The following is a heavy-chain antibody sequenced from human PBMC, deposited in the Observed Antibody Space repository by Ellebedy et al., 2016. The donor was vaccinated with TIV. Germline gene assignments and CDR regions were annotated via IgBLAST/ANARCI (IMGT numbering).Heavy chain of an antibody. J-gene: IGHJ4*02. Sequence: SETLSLXXTVSGGSMITGGYYWSWIRQHPGKGLEWIGYIYNSGSTYYNPSLKSRVIISIDRSTNQFSLKLSSVTVADTAVYYCARVGGGMVKQIDYWGQGTLVTVSS. CDR2: IYNSGST. CDR1: GGSMITGGYY. D-gene: IGHD3-16*01. CDR3: ARVGGGMVKQIDY. V-gene: IGHV4-31*03.